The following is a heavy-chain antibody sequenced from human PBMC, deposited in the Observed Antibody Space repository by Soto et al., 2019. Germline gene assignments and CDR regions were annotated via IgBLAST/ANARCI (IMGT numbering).Heavy chain of an antibody. Sequence: QVQLLQSGSEVKKPGSSVRVSCKTSGGTFSIYTISWVRQAPGQGLEWMGRVLPFLDITSYSQRFQGRVTITADRSTTTAYMELSSLRSEDTAVYYCARDRDNSNWPNFDSWGQGTLVTVSS. J-gene: IGHJ4*02. CDR3: ARDRDNSNWPNFDS. CDR2: VLPFLDIT. CDR1: GGTFSIYT. D-gene: IGHD6-13*01. V-gene: IGHV1-69*02.